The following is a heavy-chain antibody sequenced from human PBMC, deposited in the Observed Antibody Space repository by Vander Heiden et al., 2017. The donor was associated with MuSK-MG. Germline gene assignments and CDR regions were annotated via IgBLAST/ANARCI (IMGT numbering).Heavy chain of an antibody. V-gene: IGHV4-59*01. D-gene: IGHD3-22*01. CDR3: AGGGMRCNRVSCYFLGWFEP. CDR1: GGSMTGYY. CDR2: INNNGNT. Sequence: QVQLQESGPGLVKPSETLSLTCAVSGGSMTGYYWSWIRQSPGKELEWIGYINNNGNTNYNVALKNRVTISVDTSNKQFSLKLTSVTAADTALYFCAGGGMRCNRVSCYFLGWFEPWGQGTLVTVSS. J-gene: IGHJ5*02.